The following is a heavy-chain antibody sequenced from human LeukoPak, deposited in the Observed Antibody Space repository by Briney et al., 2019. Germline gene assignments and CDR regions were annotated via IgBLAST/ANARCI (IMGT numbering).Heavy chain of an antibody. Sequence: GGSLRLSCAASGFTFSSYAMSWVRQAPGKGLEWVSAISGSGGSTYYADSVKGRFTISRDNSKNTLYLQMNSLRAEDAAVYYCAKGEDTAMAGSYDYWGQGTLVTVSS. D-gene: IGHD5-18*01. J-gene: IGHJ4*02. CDR1: GFTFSSYA. CDR3: AKGEDTAMAGSYDY. CDR2: ISGSGGST. V-gene: IGHV3-23*01.